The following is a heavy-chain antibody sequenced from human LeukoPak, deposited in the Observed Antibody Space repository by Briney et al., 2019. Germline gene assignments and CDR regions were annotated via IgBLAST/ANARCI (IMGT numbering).Heavy chain of an antibody. CDR2: IRSRDGIV. J-gene: IGHJ3*02. V-gene: IGHV3-48*01. CDR1: GFTFNAYS. D-gene: IGHD3-16*01. Sequence: GGSLRLSCVASGFTFNAYSMNWVRQAPGKGLEWISYIRSRDGIVSYADSVKGRFTISTDTAKSSLFLQMNGLSADDTAVYYCVRDYVYAFDIWGQGTMVTVS. CDR3: VRDYVYAFDI.